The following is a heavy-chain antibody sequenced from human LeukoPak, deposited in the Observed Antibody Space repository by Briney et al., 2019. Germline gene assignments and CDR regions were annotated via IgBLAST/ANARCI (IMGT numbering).Heavy chain of an antibody. D-gene: IGHD2/OR15-2a*01. Sequence: GGSLRLSCAASEFTFSSYAMQWVRQAPGKRLEWVSGINVSGGSTWYADSVKGRFTISRDNSKNTLYLQMNSLRAEDTAVYYCAKYVSAKGPPYALDVWGQGTTVTVSS. CDR2: INVSGGST. CDR1: EFTFSSYA. J-gene: IGHJ6*02. CDR3: AKYVSAKGPPYALDV. V-gene: IGHV3-23*01.